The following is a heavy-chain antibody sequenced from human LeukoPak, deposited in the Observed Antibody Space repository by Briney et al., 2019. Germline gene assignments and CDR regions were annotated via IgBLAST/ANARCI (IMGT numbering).Heavy chain of an antibody. CDR1: GFTFSSYG. V-gene: IGHV3-30*18. D-gene: IGHD2-15*01. J-gene: IGHJ4*02. Sequence: GGSLRLSCAASGFTFSSYGMHWVRQAPGKGLEWVAVISYDGSNKYYADSVKGRFTISRDNSKNTLYLQMNSRRAEDTAVYYCAKTLDIVVVVAPIDDYWGQGTLVTVSS. CDR2: ISYDGSNK. CDR3: AKTLDIVVVVAPIDDY.